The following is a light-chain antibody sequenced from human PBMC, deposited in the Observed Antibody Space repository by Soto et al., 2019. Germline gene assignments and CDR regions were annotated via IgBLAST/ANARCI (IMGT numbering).Light chain of an antibody. Sequence: EIVLTQSPSTLSLSPGERATLSCRASQSVSNNYLAWYQQKPGQAPGLLIYGASNRATGIPDRFSGSGSGTDFTLTISRLEPEDFAVYYCQQYGSSGTFGQGTRLEI. CDR3: QQYGSSGT. V-gene: IGKV3-20*01. J-gene: IGKJ5*01. CDR1: QSVSNNY. CDR2: GAS.